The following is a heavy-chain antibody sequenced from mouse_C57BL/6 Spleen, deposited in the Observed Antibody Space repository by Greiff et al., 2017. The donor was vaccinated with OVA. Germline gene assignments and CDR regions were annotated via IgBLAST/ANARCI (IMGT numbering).Heavy chain of an antibody. V-gene: IGHV1-15*01. CDR3: TRPEAMDY. J-gene: IGHJ4*01. CDR1: GYTFTDYE. CDR2: IDPETGGT. Sequence: VQLVESGAELVRPGASVTLSCKASGYTFTDYEMHWVKQTPVHGLEWIGAIDPETGGTAYNQKFKGKAILTADKSSSTAYMELRSLTSEDSAVYYCTRPEAMDYWGQGTSVTVSS.